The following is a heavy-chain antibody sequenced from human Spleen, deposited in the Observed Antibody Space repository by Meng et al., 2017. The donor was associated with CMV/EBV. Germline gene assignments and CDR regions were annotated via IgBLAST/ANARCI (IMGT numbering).Heavy chain of an antibody. CDR1: GFTFSSFK. Sequence: GESLKISCVASGFTFSSFKINWVRQAPGKGLEWVASISSTSAYIYYGESVEGRFIISRDNAKNLLYLTMNNLAAEDTAVYYCATGATLDYWGQGTLVTVSS. CDR2: ISSTSAYI. V-gene: IGHV3-21*01. CDR3: ATGATLDY. D-gene: IGHD3-10*01. J-gene: IGHJ4*02.